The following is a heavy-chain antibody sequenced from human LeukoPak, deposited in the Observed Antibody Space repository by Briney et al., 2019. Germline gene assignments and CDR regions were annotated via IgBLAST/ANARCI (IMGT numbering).Heavy chain of an antibody. D-gene: IGHD6-19*01. CDR2: IFPIFGTA. J-gene: IGHJ6*04. CDR3: ARDVGVAGPYYYGMDV. V-gene: IGHV1-69*13. Sequence: ASVNVSCKASGGTFSSYASSWVRQAPGQGLGRMAGIFPIFGTANYAQKFQGRVTITADESTSTAYMELSSLRSEDTAVYYCARDVGVAGPYYYGMDVWGKGTTVTVSS. CDR1: GGTFSSYA.